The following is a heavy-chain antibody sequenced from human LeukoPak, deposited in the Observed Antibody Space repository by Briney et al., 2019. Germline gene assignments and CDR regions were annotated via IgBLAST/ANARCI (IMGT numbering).Heavy chain of an antibody. CDR3: ATEASSGLED. J-gene: IGHJ4*02. Sequence: PGGSLRLSCAASGFTFSSYWMSWVRQAPGKGLEWVANIKQDGSEKYYLDSVKGRFTISRENAENSLYLQMNSLRAEDTAVYYCATEASSGLEDWGQGILVTVSS. D-gene: IGHD6-19*01. V-gene: IGHV3-7*01. CDR2: IKQDGSEK. CDR1: GFTFSSYW.